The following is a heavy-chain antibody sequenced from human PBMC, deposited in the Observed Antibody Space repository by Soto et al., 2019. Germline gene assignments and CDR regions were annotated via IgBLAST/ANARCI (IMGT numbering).Heavy chain of an antibody. Sequence: SETLSLTCTVSGDSINNYYWSWIRQPPGKRLEWIGYIYYTGSTTYNPSLESRVTMSVDTPKNQFSLKLSSVNAADTAVYYCAKYRRTEAEGFTLDYWGRGTLVTVS. D-gene: IGHD6-13*01. CDR1: GDSINNYY. CDR3: AKYRRTEAEGFTLDY. CDR2: IYYTGST. J-gene: IGHJ4*02. V-gene: IGHV4-59*01.